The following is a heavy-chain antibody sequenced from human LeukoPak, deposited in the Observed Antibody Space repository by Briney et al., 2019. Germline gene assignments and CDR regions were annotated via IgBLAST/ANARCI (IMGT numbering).Heavy chain of an antibody. CDR3: AKGLGSDYSPYYYYMDV. Sequence: GGSLRLSCAASGFTFTNYAMTWVRQAPGKGLEWVSVISGSGGSTYYADSVKGRFTISRDNSKNTLYLRMDSLRAEDTAVYYYAKGLGSDYSPYYYYMDVWGKGTTVTVSS. CDR2: ISGSGGST. CDR1: GFTFTNYA. J-gene: IGHJ6*03. V-gene: IGHV3-23*01. D-gene: IGHD3-22*01.